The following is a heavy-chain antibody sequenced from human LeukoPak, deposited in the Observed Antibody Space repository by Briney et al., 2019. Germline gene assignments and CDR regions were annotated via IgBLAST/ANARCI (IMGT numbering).Heavy chain of an antibody. CDR3: TTGVSGWVRGH. CDR1: GFTFNDAW. Sequence: GGSLRLSCAASGFTFNDAWMTLVRQAPGKGLEWVGRSKSEVDGGTADYAAPVKGRFTILRDDSNNTLHLQMNSLQIADTAVYYCTTGVSGWVRGHWGQGTLVTVSS. V-gene: IGHV3-15*01. CDR2: SKSEVDGGTA. J-gene: IGHJ4*02. D-gene: IGHD6-19*01.